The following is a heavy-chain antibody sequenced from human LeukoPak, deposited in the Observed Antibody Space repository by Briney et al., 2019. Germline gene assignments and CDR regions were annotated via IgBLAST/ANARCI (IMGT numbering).Heavy chain of an antibody. CDR3: ARGRGSRNYDYVWGSYRPFSYFDY. V-gene: IGHV4-34*01. CDR1: GGSFSGYY. Sequence: SETLSLTYAVDGGSFSGYYCSWIRQHPGSGLEWIGEINHSGSTNYNPSLKSRVTISVDTSKNQFSLKLSSVTAADTAVYYCARGRGSRNYDYVWGSYRPFSYFDYWGQGTLVTVSS. D-gene: IGHD3-16*02. CDR2: INHSGST. J-gene: IGHJ4*02.